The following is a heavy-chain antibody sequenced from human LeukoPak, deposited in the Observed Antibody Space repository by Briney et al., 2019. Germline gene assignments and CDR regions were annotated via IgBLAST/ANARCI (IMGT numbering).Heavy chain of an antibody. Sequence: ASVKVSCKASGYTFTNYGISWVRQAPGQGLEWMGWISAYNGNTNYAQKFQGRVTMTRDTSTSTVYMELSSLRSEDTAVYYCAKAYCSGGSCYGGGYYFDYWGQGTLVTVSS. CDR2: ISAYNGNT. V-gene: IGHV1-18*01. J-gene: IGHJ4*02. D-gene: IGHD2-15*01. CDR1: GYTFTNYG. CDR3: AKAYCSGGSCYGGGYYFDY.